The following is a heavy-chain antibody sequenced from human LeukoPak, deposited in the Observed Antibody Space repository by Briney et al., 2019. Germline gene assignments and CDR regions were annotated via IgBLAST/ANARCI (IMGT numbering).Heavy chain of an antibody. CDR1: GFTFSSYG. J-gene: IGHJ4*02. CDR3: FAGYYDSSGSYFDY. Sequence: GRSLRLSCTASGFTFSSYGMHWVRQAPGKGLEWVAVISRDGSNKYYADSVKGRFTISRDNSKNTLYLQMNSLRAEDTAVYYCFAGYYDSSGSYFDYWGQGTLVTVFS. V-gene: IGHV3-30*03. D-gene: IGHD3-22*01. CDR2: ISRDGSNK.